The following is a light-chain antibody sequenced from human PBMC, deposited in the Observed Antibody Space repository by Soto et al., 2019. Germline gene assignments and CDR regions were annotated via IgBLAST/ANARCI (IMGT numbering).Light chain of an antibody. CDR3: QQDYNLPPIT. V-gene: IGKV3D-7*01. CDR2: GAS. J-gene: IGKJ5*01. Sequence: PGERVTLSCRASQSVSSSYLTWYQQKPGQAPRLLIYGASTRATSIPARFSGSGSGTDFTPTISSLQPEDFAVYYCQQDYNLPPITFGQGTRLEIK. CDR1: QSVSSSY.